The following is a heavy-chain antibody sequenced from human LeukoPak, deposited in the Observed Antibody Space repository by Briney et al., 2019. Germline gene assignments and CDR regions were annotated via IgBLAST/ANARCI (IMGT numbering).Heavy chain of an antibody. V-gene: IGHV1-3*01. Sequence: ASVKVSCKAYGYTFTSYAMHWVRQAPGQRLEWMGWINAGNGNTKYSQKFQGRVTITRDTSASTAYMELSSLRSEDTAVYYCARSVPLTYYYYYGMDVWGHGTTVTVSS. J-gene: IGHJ6*02. D-gene: IGHD3-9*01. CDR2: INAGNGNT. CDR3: ARSVPLTYYYYYGMDV. CDR1: GYTFTSYA.